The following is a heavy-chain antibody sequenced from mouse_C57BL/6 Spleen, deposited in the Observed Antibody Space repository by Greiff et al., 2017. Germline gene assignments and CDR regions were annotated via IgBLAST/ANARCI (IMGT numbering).Heavy chain of an antibody. V-gene: IGHV1-15*01. D-gene: IGHD1-1*01. J-gene: IGHJ2*01. Sequence: QVQLKESGAELVRPGASVTLSCKASGYTFTDYEMHWVKQTPVHGLEWIGAIDPETGGTAYNQKFKGKAILTADKSSSTAYMELRSLTSEDSAVYYCTRYYGSSYWGQGTTLTVSS. CDR1: GYTFTDYE. CDR2: IDPETGGT. CDR3: TRYYGSSY.